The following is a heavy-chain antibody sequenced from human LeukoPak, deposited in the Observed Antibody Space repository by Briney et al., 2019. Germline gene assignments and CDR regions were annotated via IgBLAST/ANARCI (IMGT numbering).Heavy chain of an antibody. J-gene: IGHJ4*02. CDR2: IIPIFGTA. Sequence: ASVKVSCKASGGTFSSYAISWVRQAPGQGLEWMGGIIPIFGTANYAQKFQGRVTITADKSTSTAYMELSSLRSEDTAVYYCARSNRWIQLWLGGYFDYWGQGTLVTVSS. D-gene: IGHD5-18*01. CDR1: GGTFSSYA. V-gene: IGHV1-69*06. CDR3: ARSNRWIQLWLGGYFDY.